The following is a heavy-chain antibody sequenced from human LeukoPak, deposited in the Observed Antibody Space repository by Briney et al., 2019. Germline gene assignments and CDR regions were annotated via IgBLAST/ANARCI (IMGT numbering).Heavy chain of an antibody. J-gene: IGHJ3*02. V-gene: IGHV7-4-1*02. CDR2: INTNTGNP. CDR1: GYTFTSYA. CDR3: ARDFGGAVDYGDDRPTDAFDI. Sequence: GASVKVSCKASGYTFTSYAMNWVRQAPGQGLEWMGWINTNTGNPTYAQGFTGRFVFSLDTSVSTAYLQISSLKAEDTAVYYCARDFGGAVDYGDDRPTDAFDIWGQGTMVTVSS. D-gene: IGHD4-17*01.